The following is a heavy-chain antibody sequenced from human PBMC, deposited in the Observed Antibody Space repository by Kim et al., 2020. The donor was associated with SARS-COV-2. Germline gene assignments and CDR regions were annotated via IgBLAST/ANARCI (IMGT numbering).Heavy chain of an antibody. CDR1: GYTFTSYG. CDR3: ARDGSENGLETRYSSGWYGENDAFDI. V-gene: IGHV1-18*01. J-gene: IGHJ3*02. Sequence: ASVKVSCKASGYTFTSYGISWVRQAPGQGLEWMGWISAYNGNTNYAQKLQGRVTMTTDTSTSTAYMELRSLRSDDTAVYYCARDGSENGLETRYSSGWYGENDAFDIWGQGTMVTVSS. D-gene: IGHD6-19*01. CDR2: ISAYNGNT.